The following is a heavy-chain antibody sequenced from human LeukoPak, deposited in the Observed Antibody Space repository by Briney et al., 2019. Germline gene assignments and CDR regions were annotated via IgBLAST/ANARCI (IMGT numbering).Heavy chain of an antibody. CDR3: ARYIYSSGWYEVDP. D-gene: IGHD6-19*01. J-gene: IGHJ5*02. CDR2: MNPNSGNT. V-gene: IGHV1-8*01. CDR1: GYTFTSCD. Sequence: ASVKVSCKASGYTFTSCDINWVRQATGQGLEWMGWMNPNSGNTGYAQKFQGRVTMTRNTSISTAYMELSSLRSEDTAVYYCARYIYSSGWYEVDPWGQGTLVTVSS.